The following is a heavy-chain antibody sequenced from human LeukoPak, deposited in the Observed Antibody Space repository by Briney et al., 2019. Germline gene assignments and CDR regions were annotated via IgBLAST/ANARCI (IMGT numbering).Heavy chain of an antibody. J-gene: IGHJ5*02. Sequence: GGSLRLSCAASGFTFSSYAMSWVRQAPGKGLEWVSVIYSGGSTYYADSVKGRFTISRDNSKDTLYLQMNSLRAEDTAVYYCARASNRASWFDPWGQGTLVTVSS. V-gene: IGHV3-53*01. CDR2: IYSGGST. CDR1: GFTFSSYA. CDR3: ARASNRASWFDP. D-gene: IGHD1-14*01.